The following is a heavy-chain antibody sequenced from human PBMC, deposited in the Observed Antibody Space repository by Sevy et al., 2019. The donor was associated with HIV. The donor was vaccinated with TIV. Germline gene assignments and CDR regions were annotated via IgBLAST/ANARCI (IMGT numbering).Heavy chain of an antibody. CDR1: EFTVSSNY. D-gene: IGHD2-8*01. J-gene: IGHJ4*02. CDR3: VRNGPAYY. V-gene: IGHV3-53*01. CDR2: IFSDGST. Sequence: GGSLRLSCVASEFTVSSNYMSWVRQAPGKGLEWVSVIFSDGSTYYADSVKGRFTISRDNSKNTLYLQMDSLRAEDTAMYYCVRNGPAYYWGQGTLVTVSS.